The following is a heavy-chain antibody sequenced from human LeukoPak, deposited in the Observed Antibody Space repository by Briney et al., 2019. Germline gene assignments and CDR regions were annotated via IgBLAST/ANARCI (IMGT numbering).Heavy chain of an antibody. Sequence: PGGSLRLSCAASGFTFSSYSMNWVRQAPGKGLEWASYISSSSSTIYYADPVKGRFTISRDNAKNSLYLQMNSLRAEDTAVYYCARDRRLQLEFIEYWGQGILVTVTS. J-gene: IGHJ4*02. CDR3: ARDRRLQLEFIEY. CDR1: GFTFSSYS. D-gene: IGHD5-24*01. CDR2: ISSSSSTI. V-gene: IGHV3-48*01.